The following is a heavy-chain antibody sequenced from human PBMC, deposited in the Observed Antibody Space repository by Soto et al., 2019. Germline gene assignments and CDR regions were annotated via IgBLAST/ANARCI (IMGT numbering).Heavy chain of an antibody. V-gene: IGHV1-69*01. CDR2: IIPIFGTA. CDR1: GGTFSSYA. Sequence: QVQLVRSGAEVKKPGSSVKVSCKASGGTFSSYAISWVRQAPGQGLEWMGGIIPIFGTANYAQKFQGRVTITADESTSTAYMELSSLRSEDTAVDYCARVPGRGGYYDFWFDPWGQGTLVTVSS. D-gene: IGHD3-3*01. J-gene: IGHJ5*02. CDR3: ARVPGRGGYYDFWFDP.